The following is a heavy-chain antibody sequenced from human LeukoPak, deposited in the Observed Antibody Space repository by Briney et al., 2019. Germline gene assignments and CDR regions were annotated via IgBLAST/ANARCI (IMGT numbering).Heavy chain of an antibody. V-gene: IGHV3-66*01. CDR1: GFTVSSNY. J-gene: IGHJ4*02. CDR2: IYSGGST. Sequence: GGSLRLSCAASGFTVSSNYMSWVRQAPGKGLEWASVIYSGGSTYYADSVKGRFTISRDNAKNTLYLQMNSLRAEDTAVYYCARDGYSFGHDFDYWGQGTLVTVSS. D-gene: IGHD5-18*01. CDR3: ARDGYSFGHDFDY.